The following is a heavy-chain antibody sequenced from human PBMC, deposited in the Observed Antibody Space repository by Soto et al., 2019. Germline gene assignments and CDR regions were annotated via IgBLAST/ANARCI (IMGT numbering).Heavy chain of an antibody. Sequence: QITLKESGPTLVKPTQTLTLTCSFSGFSLSTSGVGVGWIRQPPGKALEWLALIYWDDDKRYSPSLKSRLTITKDTSKSQVVLTMTNMDPVDTATYYCAHRRYSGYDFDYWGQGTLVIVSS. CDR3: AHRRYSGYDFDY. J-gene: IGHJ4*02. D-gene: IGHD5-12*01. CDR2: IYWDDDK. V-gene: IGHV2-5*02. CDR1: GFSLSTSGVG.